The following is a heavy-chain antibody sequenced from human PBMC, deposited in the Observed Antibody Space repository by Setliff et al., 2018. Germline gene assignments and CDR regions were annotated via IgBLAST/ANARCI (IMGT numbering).Heavy chain of an antibody. D-gene: IGHD6-19*01. CDR3: ARATRDSGGWYYEYNWFDP. V-gene: IGHV1-2*02. Sequence: ASVKVSCKASGYTFSAYYIHWVRQAPGQGLEWMGWINPHSGGTNFPQTFQGRVTMTRDTSINTAYMELSTLTSDDTAVYFCARATRDSGGWYYEYNWFDPWGQGMLVTVSS. CDR1: GYTFSAYY. J-gene: IGHJ5*02. CDR2: INPHSGGT.